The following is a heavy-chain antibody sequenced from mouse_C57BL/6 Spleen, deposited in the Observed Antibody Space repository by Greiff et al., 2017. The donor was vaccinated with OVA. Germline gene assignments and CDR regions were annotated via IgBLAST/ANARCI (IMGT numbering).Heavy chain of an antibody. CDR3: ARDEITTTANAMDY. CDR2: IWSGGST. J-gene: IGHJ4*01. D-gene: IGHD2-4*01. CDR1: GFSLTSYG. Sequence: VHLVESGPGLVQPSQSLSITCTVSGFSLTSYGVHWVRQSPGKGLEWLGVIWSGGSTDYNAAFISRLSISKDNSKSQVFFKMNSLQADDTAIYYCARDEITTTANAMDYWGQGTSVTVSS. V-gene: IGHV2-2*01.